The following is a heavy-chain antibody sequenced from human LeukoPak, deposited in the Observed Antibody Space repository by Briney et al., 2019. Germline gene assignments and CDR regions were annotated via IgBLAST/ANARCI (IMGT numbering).Heavy chain of an antibody. CDR3: AKGVLALVDTAMVMAN. CDR1: GFTFSSYP. J-gene: IGHJ4*02. V-gene: IGHV3-23*01. CDR2: ISGSAGST. Sequence: GGSLRLSCAASGFTFSSYPMHWVRQAPGKGLDWVSAISGSAGSTYYADSVKGRFTISRDNSKNTLYLQMNNLRAEDTALYYCAKGVLALVDTAMVMANWGQGTLVTVSS. D-gene: IGHD5-18*01.